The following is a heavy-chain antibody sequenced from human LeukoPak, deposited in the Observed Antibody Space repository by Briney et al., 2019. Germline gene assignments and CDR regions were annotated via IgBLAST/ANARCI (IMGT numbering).Heavy chain of an antibody. CDR2: TYYRSKWSF. J-gene: IGHJ4*02. D-gene: IGHD6-6*01. CDR3: ARGKYPSFEK. V-gene: IGHV6-1*01. Sequence: SQTLSLTCAISGDSIFTNNVAWNWIRQSPSRGLEWLGRTYYRSKWSFDYAVSVKSRITINADTSKNQFSLQLSSVTPEDTAVYYCARGKYPSFEKWGQGPLVTVSS. CDR1: GDSIFTNNVA.